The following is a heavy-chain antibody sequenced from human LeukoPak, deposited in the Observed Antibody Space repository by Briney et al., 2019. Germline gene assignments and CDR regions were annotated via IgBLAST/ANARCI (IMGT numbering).Heavy chain of an antibody. J-gene: IGHJ4*02. V-gene: IGHV3-15*05. CDR1: GFIFHSAW. Sequence: KSGGSLRLSCAGSGFIFHSAWMTWVRQAPGKGLEWVGRVKTTSDGPPDYAAHVKGRFSISRDDSKSTVYLQMSSLTSDDTAVYYCAWSSTWDKRFYLDYWGQGTLVTVSS. CDR2: VKTTSDGPP. CDR3: AWSSTWDKRFYLDY. D-gene: IGHD6-6*01.